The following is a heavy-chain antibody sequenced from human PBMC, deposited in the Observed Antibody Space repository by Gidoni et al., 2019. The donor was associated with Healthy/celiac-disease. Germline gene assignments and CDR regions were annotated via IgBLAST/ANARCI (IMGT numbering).Heavy chain of an antibody. CDR1: AGSISSSSYY. CDR2: IYYSGST. J-gene: IGHJ4*02. D-gene: IGHD6-19*01. Sequence: QLQLQESGPGLVTPSETLSLPCTVSAGSISSSSYYWGWLRQPPGKGLEWIGSIYYSGSTYYNPSLKGRVTISVDTSKNQFSLKLSSVTAADTAVYYCARTVAGTSFDYWGQGTLVTVSA. CDR3: ARTVAGTSFDY. V-gene: IGHV4-39*01.